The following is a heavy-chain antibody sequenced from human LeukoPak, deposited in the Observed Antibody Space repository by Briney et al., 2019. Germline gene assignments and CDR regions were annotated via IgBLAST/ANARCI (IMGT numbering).Heavy chain of an antibody. J-gene: IGHJ6*02. CDR3: ARISSTSYYYGMDV. Sequence: ASVKVSCKASGYTFTSYDINWVQQATGQGLEWMGWMNPNSGNTGYAQKFQGRVTMTRNTSISTAYMELSSLRSEDTAVYYCARISSTSYYYGMDVWGQGTTVTVSS. CDR2: MNPNSGNT. V-gene: IGHV1-8*01. CDR1: GYTFTSYD. D-gene: IGHD2-2*01.